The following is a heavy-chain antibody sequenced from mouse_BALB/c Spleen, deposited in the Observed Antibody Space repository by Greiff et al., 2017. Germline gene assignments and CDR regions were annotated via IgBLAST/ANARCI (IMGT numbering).Heavy chain of an antibody. CDR3: ARRPYGNYRYAMDY. CDR1: GYTFSSYW. D-gene: IGHD2-1*01. CDR2: ILPGSGST. Sequence: VQLQQSGAELMKPGASVKISCKATGYTFSSYWIEWVKQRPGHGLEWIGEILPGSGSTNYNEKFKGKATFTADTSSNTAYMQLSSLTSEDSAVYYCARRPYGNYRYAMDYWGQGTSVTVSS. V-gene: IGHV1-9*01. J-gene: IGHJ4*01.